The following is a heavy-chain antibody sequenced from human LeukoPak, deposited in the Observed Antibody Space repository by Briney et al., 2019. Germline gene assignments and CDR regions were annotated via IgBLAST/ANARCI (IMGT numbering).Heavy chain of an antibody. J-gene: IGHJ2*01. CDR3: AKKLWYCSSTSCPKGWYFDL. D-gene: IGHD2-2*01. CDR2: ISSSSSTI. CDR1: GFTFSSYS. V-gene: IGHV3-48*01. Sequence: GGSLRLSCAASGFTFSSYSMNWVRQAPGKGLEWVSYISSSSSTIHYADSVKGRFTISRDNAKNSLYLQMNSLRAEDTAVYYCAKKLWYCSSTSCPKGWYFDLWGRGTLVTVSS.